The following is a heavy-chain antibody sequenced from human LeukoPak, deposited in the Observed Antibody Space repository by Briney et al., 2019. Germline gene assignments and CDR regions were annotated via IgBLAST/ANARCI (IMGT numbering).Heavy chain of an antibody. D-gene: IGHD5-18*01. Sequence: GGSLRLSCAASGFTFSSYSMNWVRQAPGRGLEWVSYISGSSRPIYYADSVKGRFTISRDNAKNSLYLQMNSLRAEDTAVYYCARDYSYGFLSWGQGTLVTVSS. J-gene: IGHJ4*02. V-gene: IGHV3-48*01. CDR1: GFTFSSYS. CDR2: ISGSSRPI. CDR3: ARDYSYGFLS.